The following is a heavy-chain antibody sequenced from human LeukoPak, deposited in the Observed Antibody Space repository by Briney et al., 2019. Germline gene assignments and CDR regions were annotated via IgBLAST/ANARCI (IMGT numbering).Heavy chain of an antibody. CDR2: IRNDGSNK. CDR3: AKDLTYSYYFYMDV. V-gene: IGHV3-30*02. J-gene: IGHJ6*03. CDR1: GFTFRSYG. Sequence: GGSLGLSCAASGFTFRSYGMHWVRQAPGKGLEWVAFIRNDGSNKYYADSVKGRFTVSRDNSKNTLYLQMNSLRAEDTAVYHCAKDLTYSYYFYMDVWGQGTTVTVSS.